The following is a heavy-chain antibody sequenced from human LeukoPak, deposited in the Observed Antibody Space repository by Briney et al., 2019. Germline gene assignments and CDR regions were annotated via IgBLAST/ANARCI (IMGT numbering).Heavy chain of an antibody. V-gene: IGHV4-34*01. CDR2: INHSGST. Sequence: SETLSLTCAVYGGSFSGYYWSWIRQPPGKGLEWIGEINHSGSTNYNPSLKSRVTISVDTSKNQFSLKLSSVTAADTAVYFCATSYSGNYNAAFDIWGQGTMVTVSS. D-gene: IGHD1-26*01. CDR1: GGSFSGYY. J-gene: IGHJ3*02. CDR3: ATSYSGNYNAAFDI.